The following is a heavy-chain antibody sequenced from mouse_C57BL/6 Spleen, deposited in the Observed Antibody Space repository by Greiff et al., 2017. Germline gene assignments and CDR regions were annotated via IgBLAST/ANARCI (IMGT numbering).Heavy chain of an antibody. CDR2: IYPGNSDT. J-gene: IGHJ2*01. CDR3: RGTTVVGDYFDY. D-gene: IGHD1-1*01. V-gene: IGHV1-5*01. CDR1: GYTFTSYW. Sequence: EVQRVESGTVLARPGASVKMSCKTSGYTFTSYWMHWVKQRPGQGLEWIGAIYPGNSDTSYNQKFKGKAKLTAVTSASTAYMELSSLTNEDSAVYYCRGTTVVGDYFDYWGQGTTLTVSS.